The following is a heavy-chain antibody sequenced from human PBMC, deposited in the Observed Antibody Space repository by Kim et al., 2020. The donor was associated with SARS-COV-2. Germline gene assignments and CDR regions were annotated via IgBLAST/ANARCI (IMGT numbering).Heavy chain of an antibody. Sequence: GGSLRLSCAASGFTFSSYSMNWVRQAPGKGLEWVSSISSSSSYIYYADSVKGRFTISRDNAKNSLYLQMNSLRAEDTAVYYCARGWGDSSGWYPYYYYGMDVWGQGTTVTVSS. CDR1: GFTFSSYS. J-gene: IGHJ6*02. CDR3: ARGWGDSSGWYPYYYYGMDV. D-gene: IGHD6-19*01. V-gene: IGHV3-21*01. CDR2: ISSSSSYI.